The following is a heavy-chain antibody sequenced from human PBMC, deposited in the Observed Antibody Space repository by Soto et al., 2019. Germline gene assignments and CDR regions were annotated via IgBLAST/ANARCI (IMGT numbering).Heavy chain of an antibody. J-gene: IGHJ4*02. CDR3: ARGARLLEWLSFDH. V-gene: IGHV1-69*13. Sequence: QVQLEQSGAEVKTLGSSVKVSCKASGDTFNRYAISWVRQAPGQGLEWMGGIIPIFGTANYAPQFQDRVAISADESTTTAYMELTSLKSEDTAVYFCARGARLLEWLSFDHWGQGTLVTVSS. D-gene: IGHD3-3*01. CDR2: IIPIFGTA. CDR1: GDTFNRYA.